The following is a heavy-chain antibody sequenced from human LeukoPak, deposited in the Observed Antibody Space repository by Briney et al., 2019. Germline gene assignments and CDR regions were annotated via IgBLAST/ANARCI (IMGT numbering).Heavy chain of an antibody. J-gene: IGHJ4*02. V-gene: IGHV3-23*01. Sequence: GGSLRLSCAASGFTFSSYAMSWVRQAPGKGLEWVSAISGSGGRTYYADSVKGRFTISRDNSKNTLYLQMNSLRAEDTAVYYCAKGGVAYYDSSGPDYWGQGTLVTVLS. CDR2: ISGSGGRT. CDR3: AKGGVAYYDSSGPDY. D-gene: IGHD3-22*01. CDR1: GFTFSSYA.